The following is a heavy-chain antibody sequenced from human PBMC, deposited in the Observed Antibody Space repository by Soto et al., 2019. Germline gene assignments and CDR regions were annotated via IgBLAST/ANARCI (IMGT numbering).Heavy chain of an antibody. CDR3: AKDPWSGYSSGWYVY. D-gene: IGHD6-19*01. V-gene: IGHV3-30*18. J-gene: IGHJ4*02. CDR1: GFTFSSYG. CDR2: ISYDGSNK. Sequence: PGGSLRLSCAASGFTFSSYGMHWVRQAPGKGLEWVAVISYDGSNKYYADSVKGRFTISRDNSKNTLYLQMNSLRAEDTAVYYCAKDPWSGYSSGWYVYWGQGTLVTVSS.